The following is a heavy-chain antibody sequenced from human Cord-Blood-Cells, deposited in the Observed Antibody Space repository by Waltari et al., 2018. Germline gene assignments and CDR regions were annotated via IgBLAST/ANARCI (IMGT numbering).Heavy chain of an antibody. CDR2: IYTSGST. V-gene: IGHV4-61*09. D-gene: IGHD6-6*01. Sequence: QVQLQESGPGLVKPSQTLSLTCTVSGGSISRGSYYWSWIRQPAGKGLEWIGYIYTSGSTNYNPSLKSRVTISVDTSKNQFSLKLSSVTAADTAVYYCAIKRYSSSNWFDPWGQGTLVTVSS. CDR1: GGSISRGSYY. CDR3: AIKRYSSSNWFDP. J-gene: IGHJ5*02.